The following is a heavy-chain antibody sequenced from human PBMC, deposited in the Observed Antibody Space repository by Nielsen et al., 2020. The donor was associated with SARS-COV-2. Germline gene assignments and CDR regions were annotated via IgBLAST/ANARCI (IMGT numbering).Heavy chain of an antibody. CDR2: INSDGSST. CDR3: ARGHQAYYDILTGSQYYYYYYGMDV. J-gene: IGHJ6*02. D-gene: IGHD3-9*01. Sequence: VRQAPGKGLVWVSRINSDGSSTSYADSVKGRFTISRDNAKNTLYLQMNSLRAEDTAVYYCARGHQAYYDILTGSQYYYYYYGMDVWVQGTTVTVSS. V-gene: IGHV3-74*01.